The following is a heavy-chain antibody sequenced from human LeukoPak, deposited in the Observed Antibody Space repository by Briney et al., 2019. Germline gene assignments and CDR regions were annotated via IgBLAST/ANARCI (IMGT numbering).Heavy chain of an antibody. J-gene: IGHJ1*01. CDR1: GFTFRNYA. D-gene: IGHD4-17*01. CDR3: AKFRGIPTTVTQD. Sequence: GGSLRLSCAASGFTFRNYAMGWVRQAPGKGLEWVSTSSGSGDDTYYADSVKGRFTISRDNSKNTLYLQMSGLRAEDTAVYYCAKFRGIPTTVTQDWGQGTLVTVSS. V-gene: IGHV3-23*01. CDR2: SSGSGDDT.